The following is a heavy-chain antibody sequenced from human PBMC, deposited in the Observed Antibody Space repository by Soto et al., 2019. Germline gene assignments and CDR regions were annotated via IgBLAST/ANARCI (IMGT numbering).Heavy chain of an antibody. D-gene: IGHD3-22*01. CDR3: AIEYYHSSGLDY. V-gene: IGHV3-23*01. CDR2: ITPSGDNT. Sequence: GGSLILSCAASGFDFSTHSMNWVRQAPGKGLAWVSSITPSGDNTYYAASVKGRFTISRDLSKNTLYLQMNSLRAEDTAVYYCAIEYYHSSGLDYWGQGTLVTVSS. CDR1: GFDFSTHS. J-gene: IGHJ4*02.